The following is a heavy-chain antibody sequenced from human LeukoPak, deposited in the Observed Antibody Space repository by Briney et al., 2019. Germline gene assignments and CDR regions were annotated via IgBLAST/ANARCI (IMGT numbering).Heavy chain of an antibody. D-gene: IGHD3-9*01. V-gene: IGHV1-8*01. CDR1: GYTFTSYD. CDR3: ARAELRYYWPPGDY. CDR2: MNPNSGDT. Sequence: ASVKVSCKASGYTFTSYDINWVRQATGQGLEWMGWMNPNSGDTGYAQKFQGRVTMTRNTSISTAYMELSSLRSEDTAVYYCARAELRYYWPPGDYWGQGTLVTVSS. J-gene: IGHJ4*02.